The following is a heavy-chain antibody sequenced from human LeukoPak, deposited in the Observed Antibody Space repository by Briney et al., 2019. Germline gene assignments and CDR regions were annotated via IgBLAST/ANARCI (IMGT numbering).Heavy chain of an antibody. CDR3: ARESDLSHYDRTDY. D-gene: IGHD3-22*01. J-gene: IGHJ4*02. V-gene: IGHV4-61*02. CDR1: GGSISSDNYY. Sequence: SQTLSLTCTVSGGSISSDNYYWSWIRQPTGKGLEWIGRIYTGGSTNYNPTLRSRVTISADTSKNQLSLKLSSVTAADTAVYYCARESDLSHYDRTDYWGQGTLVTVSS. CDR2: IYTGGST.